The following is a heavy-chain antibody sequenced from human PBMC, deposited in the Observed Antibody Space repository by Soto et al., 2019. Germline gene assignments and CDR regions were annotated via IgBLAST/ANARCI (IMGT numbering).Heavy chain of an antibody. CDR1: CYTFTSYD. D-gene: IGHD3-3*01. CDR2: ISAYNGNT. Sequence: ASEEVSCKASCYTFTSYDISWVRQSPGQGLEWMGWISAYNGNTNYAQKLQGRVTMTTDTSTSTAYMELRSLRSDDTAVYYCARSIYDFWSGYFDYWGQGTLVTVSS. J-gene: IGHJ4*02. CDR3: ARSIYDFWSGYFDY. V-gene: IGHV1-18*01.